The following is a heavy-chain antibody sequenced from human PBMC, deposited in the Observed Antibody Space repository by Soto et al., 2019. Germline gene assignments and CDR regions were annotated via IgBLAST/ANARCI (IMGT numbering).Heavy chain of an antibody. CDR1: GGSMRNYF. CDR3: AAGEASSRNLAPYYLDF. D-gene: IGHD6-13*01. CDR2: IHYSGTT. V-gene: IGHV4-59*01. J-gene: IGHJ4*02. Sequence: ETLSPTCPVSGGSMRNYFWTWIRQPPGKGLEWIGYIHYSGTTSFFPSYNPSLRSRVTISEDTSKNQFSLKLLSVNTADTAVYFCAAGEASSRNLAPYYLDFWGQGTLVTVYS.